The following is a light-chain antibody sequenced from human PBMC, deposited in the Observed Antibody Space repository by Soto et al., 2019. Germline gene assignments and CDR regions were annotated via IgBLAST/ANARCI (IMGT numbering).Light chain of an antibody. CDR1: SSDIGGHNY. CDR2: EVI. V-gene: IGLV2-14*01. J-gene: IGLJ1*01. CDR3: TSYRSDSTLV. Sequence: QSALTQPAAVSGSPGQSITISCTGSSSDIGGHNYVSWYQQYPGKAPKVMIFEVIPRPPGVSDRFSGSKSGNTASLTISGLQTEDEADYYCTSYRSDSTLVFGNGTTVTVL.